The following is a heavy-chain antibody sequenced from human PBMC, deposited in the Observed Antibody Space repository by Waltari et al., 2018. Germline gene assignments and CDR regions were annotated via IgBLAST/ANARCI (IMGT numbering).Heavy chain of an antibody. J-gene: IGHJ4*02. Sequence: QVQLVQSGAEVKKPGASVKVSCKASGYTFTSYGISWVRQAPGQGLEWMGWISAYNGNTNYAQKLQGRVTMTTDASTSTAYMELRSLRSDDTAVYYCARDHTRYYDSSGYYHYDYWGQGTLVTVSS. D-gene: IGHD3-22*01. CDR1: GYTFTSYG. V-gene: IGHV1-18*04. CDR2: ISAYNGNT. CDR3: ARDHTRYYDSSGYYHYDY.